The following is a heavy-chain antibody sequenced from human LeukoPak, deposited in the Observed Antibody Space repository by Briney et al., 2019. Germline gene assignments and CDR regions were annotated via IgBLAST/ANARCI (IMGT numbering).Heavy chain of an antibody. D-gene: IGHD4-17*01. V-gene: IGHV4-39*01. CDR2: IYYTGNT. CDR3: ARHSPGDSDAFDI. CDR1: GVSISSSNSY. J-gene: IGHJ3*02. Sequence: SETLSLTCTVSGVSISSSNSYWGWIRQPPGKGLEWIGSIYYTGNTYYNASLKSRVTISVDTSKNQFSLKLSSVTAADTAVYYCARHSPGDSDAFDIWGQGTMVTVSS.